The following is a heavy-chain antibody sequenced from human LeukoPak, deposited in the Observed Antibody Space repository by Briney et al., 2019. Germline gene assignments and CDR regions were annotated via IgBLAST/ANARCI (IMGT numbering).Heavy chain of an antibody. CDR1: RFTFSSYT. CDR3: ARVERVYDFWSGYYTPAFDY. CDR2: ISSSGTYI. Sequence: GGSLRLSCAASRFTFSSYTMNWVRQAPGKGLEWVSSISSSGTYIYYADSVKGRFTISRDNAKNSLYLQMNSLRAEDTAVYYCARVERVYDFWSGYYTPAFDYWGQGTLVTVSS. V-gene: IGHV3-21*01. D-gene: IGHD3-3*01. J-gene: IGHJ4*02.